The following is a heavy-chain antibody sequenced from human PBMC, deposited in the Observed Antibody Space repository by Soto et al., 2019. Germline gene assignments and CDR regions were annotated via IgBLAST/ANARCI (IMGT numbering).Heavy chain of an antibody. V-gene: IGHV3-30*18. CDR2: ISYDGSDT. CDR1: GLTFSSYG. D-gene: IGHD3-10*01. CDR3: AKDRITMVRGVNYYYGMDV. Sequence: VQLVESGGGVVQPGRSLRLSCAASGLTFSSYGMHWVRQAPGKGLEWVAVISYDGSDTYYADSVKGRFTISRDNSKNTLYPQMNSLRAEDTAVYYCAKDRITMVRGVNYYYGMDVWGQGTTVTVSS. J-gene: IGHJ6*02.